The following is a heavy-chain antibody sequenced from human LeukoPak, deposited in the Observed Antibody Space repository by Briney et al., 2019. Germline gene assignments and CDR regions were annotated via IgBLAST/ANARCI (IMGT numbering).Heavy chain of an antibody. CDR2: IKSDASTT. J-gene: IGHJ3*02. V-gene: IGHV3-74*01. CDR3: ARDNYRWDI. D-gene: IGHD4-11*01. Sequence: GGSLRLSCTASGFTFSTYSMIWVRQAPGKGLVWVSRIKSDASTTSYADSVKGRFTISRDNAKNTLYLQMNSLRAEDTAVYYCARDNYRWDIWGQGTMVTVSS. CDR1: GFTFSTYS.